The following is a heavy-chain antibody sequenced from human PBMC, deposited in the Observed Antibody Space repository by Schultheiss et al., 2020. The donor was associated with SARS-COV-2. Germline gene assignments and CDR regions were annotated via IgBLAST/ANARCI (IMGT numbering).Heavy chain of an antibody. Sequence: ASVKVSCKASGYTFTSYDINWVRQATGQGLEWMGWINPNSGGTNYAQKFQGWVTMTRDTSTSTAYMELSSLRSEDTAVYYCAREYSGSYNYFDYWGQGTLVTVSS. CDR3: AREYSGSYNYFDY. J-gene: IGHJ4*02. V-gene: IGHV1-8*01. D-gene: IGHD1-26*01. CDR1: GYTFTSYD. CDR2: INPNSGGT.